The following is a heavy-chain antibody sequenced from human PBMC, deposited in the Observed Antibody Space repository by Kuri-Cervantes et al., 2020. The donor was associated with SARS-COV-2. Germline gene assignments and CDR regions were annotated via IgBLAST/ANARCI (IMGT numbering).Heavy chain of an antibody. V-gene: IGHV4-30-4*08. CDR2: IYYSGST. Sequence: SETLSLTCTVSGGSISSGDYYWSWIRQPPGKGPEWIGYIYYSGSTYYNPSLKSRVTISVDTSKNQFSLKLSSVTAADTAVYYCARLSYYDFYYMDVWGKGTTVTVSS. D-gene: IGHD3-3*01. CDR1: GGSISSGDYY. CDR3: ARLSYYDFYYMDV. J-gene: IGHJ6*03.